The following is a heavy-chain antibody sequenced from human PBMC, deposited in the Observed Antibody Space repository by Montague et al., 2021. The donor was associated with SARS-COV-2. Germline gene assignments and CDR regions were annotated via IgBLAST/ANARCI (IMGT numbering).Heavy chain of an antibody. Sequence: LRLSCAASGFTFSSYAMHWVRQAPGKGLEWVAVISYDGSNKYYADSVKGRFTISRDNSKNTLYLQMNSLRAEDTAVYYCARDRRYYDSSVYPGVAYNWFDPWGQGTLVTVSS. CDR2: ISYDGSNK. V-gene: IGHV3-30-3*01. CDR1: GFTFSSYA. CDR3: ARDRRYYDSSVYPGVAYNWFDP. D-gene: IGHD3-22*01. J-gene: IGHJ5*02.